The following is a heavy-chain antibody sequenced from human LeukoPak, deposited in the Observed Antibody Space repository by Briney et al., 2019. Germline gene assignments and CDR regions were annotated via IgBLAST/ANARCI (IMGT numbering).Heavy chain of an antibody. CDR2: ISYDGSNK. J-gene: IGHJ4*02. D-gene: IGHD2-2*01. CDR1: GFTFSSYA. V-gene: IGHV3-30*04. Sequence: GGSLRLSCAASGFTFSSYAMHWVRQAPGKGLEWVAVISYDGSNKYYADSVKGRFTISRDNSKNTLYLQMNSLRAEDTAVYYCARDRGGYCSSTSCHGGFDYWGQGTLVTVSS. CDR3: ARDRGGYCSSTSCHGGFDY.